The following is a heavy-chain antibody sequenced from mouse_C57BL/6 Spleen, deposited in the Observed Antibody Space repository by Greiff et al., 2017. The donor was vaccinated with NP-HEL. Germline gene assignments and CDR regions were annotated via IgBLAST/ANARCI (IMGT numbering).Heavy chain of an antibody. Sequence: QVQLKQSGTELVKPGASVKLSCKASGYTFTSYWMHWVKQRPGQGLEWIGNINPSNGGTNYNEKFKSKATLTVDKSSSTAYMQLSSLTSEDSAVYYCARDYSNYERFAYWGQGTLVTVSA. CDR1: GYTFTSYW. J-gene: IGHJ3*01. D-gene: IGHD2-5*01. CDR2: INPSNGGT. V-gene: IGHV1-53*01. CDR3: ARDYSNYERFAY.